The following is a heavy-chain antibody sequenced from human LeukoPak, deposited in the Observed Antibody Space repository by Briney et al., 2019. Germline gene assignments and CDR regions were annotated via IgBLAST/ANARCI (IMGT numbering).Heavy chain of an antibody. J-gene: IGHJ3*02. CDR3: ARFYGSGSWNDAFDI. CDR1: GFTFRTYW. CDR2: INTDGSTT. D-gene: IGHD3-10*01. V-gene: IGHV3-74*01. Sequence: GGSLRLSCAASGFTFRTYWMHWVRQAPGKGLVWVSRINTDGSTTNYADSVKGRFTISRDNAKNSLYLQINSLRAEDTAVYYCARFYGSGSWNDAFDIWGQGTMVTVSS.